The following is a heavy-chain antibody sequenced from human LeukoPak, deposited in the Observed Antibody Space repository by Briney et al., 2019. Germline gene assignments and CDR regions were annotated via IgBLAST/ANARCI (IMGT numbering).Heavy chain of an antibody. CDR1: GGTFSSYA. V-gene: IGHV1-69*13. J-gene: IGHJ6*02. CDR2: IIPIFGTA. Sequence: SVKVPCKASGGTFSSYAISWVRQAPGQGLEWMGGIIPIFGTANYAQKFQGRVTITADESTSTAYMELSSLRSEDTAVYYCARGRYMPKRYYYYGMDVWGQGTTVTVSS. D-gene: IGHD5-18*01. CDR3: ARGRYMPKRYYYYGMDV.